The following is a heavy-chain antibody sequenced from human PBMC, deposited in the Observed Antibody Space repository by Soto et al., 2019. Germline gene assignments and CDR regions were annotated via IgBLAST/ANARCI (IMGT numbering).Heavy chain of an antibody. J-gene: IGHJ5*02. CDR3: ARGGAYSSSWFGH. CDR1: GGSIGGYY. D-gene: IGHD6-13*01. Sequence: PSETLSLTCTVSGGSIGGYYWSWIRQPPGKGLEWIGYIYYNGNTNYNPSLKSRVTISVDTSKNQFSLKLSSVTAADTAVYYCARGGAYSSSWFGHWGQGTLVTVSS. CDR2: IYYNGNT. V-gene: IGHV4-59*01.